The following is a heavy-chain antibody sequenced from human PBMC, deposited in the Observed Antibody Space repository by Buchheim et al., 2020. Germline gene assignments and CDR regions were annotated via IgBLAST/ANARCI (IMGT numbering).Heavy chain of an antibody. J-gene: IGHJ5*02. CDR2: INPSGGST. D-gene: IGHD6-13*01. CDR3: ARALRIAAAGARLGWFDP. V-gene: IGHV1-46*01. CDR1: GYTFTSYY. Sequence: QVQLVQSGAEVKKPGASVKVSCKASGYTFTSYYMHWVRQAPGQGLEWMGIINPSGGSTSYAQKFQGRVTMTRDTSTSTVYMERSSLRSEDTAVYYCARALRIAAAGARLGWFDPWGQGTL.